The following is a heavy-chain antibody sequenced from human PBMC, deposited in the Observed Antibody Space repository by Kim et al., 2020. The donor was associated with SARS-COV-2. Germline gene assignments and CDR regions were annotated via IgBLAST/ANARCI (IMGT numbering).Heavy chain of an antibody. Sequence: YNADSVKGRFTSTRDNAKNSLYRQMNSLRAEDTAVYYCAREKDTAMVYDYWGQGTLVTVSS. J-gene: IGHJ4*02. D-gene: IGHD5-18*01. CDR3: AREKDTAMVYDY. V-gene: IGHV3-48*03.